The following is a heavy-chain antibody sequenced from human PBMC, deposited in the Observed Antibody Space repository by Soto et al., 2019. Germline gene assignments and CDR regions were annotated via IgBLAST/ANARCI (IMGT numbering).Heavy chain of an antibody. CDR2: ISDSNTYT. CDR3: ARDWRYGSGSYYVL. D-gene: IGHD3-10*01. CDR1: GFTFSNYY. V-gene: IGHV3-11*06. J-gene: IGHJ4*02. Sequence: PGGSLRLSCAASGFTFSNYYMSWIRQAPGKGLEWVSSISDSNTYTNYADSVKGRFTISRDNAKNSLYLQMNSLRDEDTALYYCARDWRYGSGSYYVLWGQGTLVTVSS.